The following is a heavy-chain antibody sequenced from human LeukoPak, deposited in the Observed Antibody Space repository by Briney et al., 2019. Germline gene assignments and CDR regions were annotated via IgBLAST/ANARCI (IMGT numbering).Heavy chain of an antibody. CDR3: ARYFSRPWLGLGY. CDR1: GGTFTSYA. Sequence: ASVKVSCKASGGTFTSYAISWVRQAPGQGLEWMGGIIPIFGTANYAHQFQGSVTITPDESTPTPSIELSSLRSEDTSVYYCARYFSRPWLGLGYWGQGTLVTVSS. J-gene: IGHJ4*02. D-gene: IGHD6-19*01. V-gene: IGHV1-69*13. CDR2: IIPIFGTA.